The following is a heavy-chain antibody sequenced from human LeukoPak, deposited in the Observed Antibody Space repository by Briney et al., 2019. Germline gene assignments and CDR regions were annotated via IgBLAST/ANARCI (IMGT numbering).Heavy chain of an antibody. CDR3: ARDLVAVTKGFDI. CDR1: GDSFSSHY. D-gene: IGHD4-17*01. V-gene: IGHV4-59*11. Sequence: SETLSLTCAVSGDSFSSHYWTWIRQSPGTGLEWIGYISHIGRTNYNPSLKSRVTISIDTSKNQFSLKLRSVTAADTAVYYCARDLVAVTKGFDIWGQGTMVSVSS. J-gene: IGHJ3*02. CDR2: ISHIGRT.